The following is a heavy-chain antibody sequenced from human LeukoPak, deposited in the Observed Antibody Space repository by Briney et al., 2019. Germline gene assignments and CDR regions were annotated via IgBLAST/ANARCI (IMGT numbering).Heavy chain of an antibody. CDR1: GYTFTSYY. J-gene: IGHJ4*02. Sequence: ASVKVSCKASGYTFTSYYMHWVRQAPGQGLEWMGIINPSGGSTSYAQKFQGRVTMTRDTSTSTVYMELSSLRSEDTAVYYCARDKNVNWDIEHEYYFDYWGQGTPVTVSS. V-gene: IGHV1-46*01. CDR3: ARDKNVNWDIEHEYYFDY. CDR2: INPSGGST. D-gene: IGHD2-15*01.